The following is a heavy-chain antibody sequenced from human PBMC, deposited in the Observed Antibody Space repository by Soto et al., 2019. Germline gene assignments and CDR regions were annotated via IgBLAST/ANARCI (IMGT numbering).Heavy chain of an antibody. Sequence: QVHQVQSGAEVKKPGASVKVSCKGSGYGFTTYGITWVRQAPGQGLEWMAWISAHNGNTNYAQKLQGRVTVTRDTSTSTAYMELRGLKSDDTAVYYCARGRYGDYWGQGALVTVSS. J-gene: IGHJ4*02. D-gene: IGHD1-1*01. V-gene: IGHV1-18*01. CDR1: GYGFTTYG. CDR2: ISAHNGNT. CDR3: ARGRYGDY.